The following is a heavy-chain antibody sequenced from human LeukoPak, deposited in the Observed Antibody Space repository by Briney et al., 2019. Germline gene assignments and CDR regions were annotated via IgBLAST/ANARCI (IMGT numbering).Heavy chain of an antibody. CDR1: GYTFTGYY. D-gene: IGHD6-13*01. Sequence: ASVKVSCKASGYTFTGYYMHWVRQAPGQWLEWMGWINPNSGGTNYAQKFQGRVTMTRDTSISTAYMELSRLRSDDTAVYYCARDSSSWGSLNWFDPWGQGTLVTVSS. CDR2: INPNSGGT. J-gene: IGHJ5*02. CDR3: ARDSSSWGSLNWFDP. V-gene: IGHV1-2*02.